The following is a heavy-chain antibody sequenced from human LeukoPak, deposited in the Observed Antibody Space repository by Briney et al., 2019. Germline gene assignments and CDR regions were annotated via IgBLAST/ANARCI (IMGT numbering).Heavy chain of an antibody. CDR3: ARDSNVGQTDWFDP. CDR1: GGSISSYY. V-gene: IGHV4-59*12. J-gene: IGHJ5*02. Sequence: SETLSLTCTVSGGSISSYYWSWIRQPPGKGLEWIGYIYYSGSTNYNPSLKSRVTISVDTSKNQFSLKLSSVTAADTAVYYCARDSNVGQTDWFDPWGQGTLVTVSS. CDR2: IYYSGST.